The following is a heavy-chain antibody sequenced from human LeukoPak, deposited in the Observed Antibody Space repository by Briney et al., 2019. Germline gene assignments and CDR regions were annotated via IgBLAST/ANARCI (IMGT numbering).Heavy chain of an antibody. CDR1: GFTFSSYG. Sequence: GGSLRLPCAASGFTFSSYGMHWVRQAPGKGLEWVAVISYDGSNKYYADSAKGRFTISRDNSKNTLYLQMNSLRAEDTAVYYCAKGAYSYGYNYWGQGTLVTVSS. CDR2: ISYDGSNK. CDR3: AKGAYSYGYNY. V-gene: IGHV3-30*18. J-gene: IGHJ4*02. D-gene: IGHD5-18*01.